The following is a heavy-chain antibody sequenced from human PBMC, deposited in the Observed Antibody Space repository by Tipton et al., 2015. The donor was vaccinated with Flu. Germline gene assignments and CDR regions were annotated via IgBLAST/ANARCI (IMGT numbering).Heavy chain of an antibody. D-gene: IGHD3-22*01. CDR3: ARVRTSYYDSSGYYPFGY. CDR1: GYTFIDYY. CDR2: INPNSGGT. Sequence: QVQLVQSGAEVKKPGASVRVSCKASGYTFIDYYVHWVRQAPGQGLQWMGWINPNSGGTYFAQKFQGRVSMTSDTSISTAYMELSRLRSDDTAVYYCARVRTSYYDSSGYYPFGYWGQGTLVTVS. V-gene: IGHV1-2*02. J-gene: IGHJ4*02.